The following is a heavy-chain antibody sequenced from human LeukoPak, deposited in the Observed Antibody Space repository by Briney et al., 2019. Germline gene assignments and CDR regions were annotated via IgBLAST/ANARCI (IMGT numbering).Heavy chain of an antibody. V-gene: IGHV4-59*08. Sequence: SETLSLTCTVSGDSISGVYWSWIRQPPGKGLEWIGYVYYSGDTNYNPPLKSRVTMSLDTSKNQVSLRLSSVTAADTAVYYCASHPFATPFDHWGRGTLLTVSS. D-gene: IGHD2-15*01. CDR3: ASHPFATPFDH. J-gene: IGHJ4*02. CDR1: GDSISGVY. CDR2: VYYSGDT.